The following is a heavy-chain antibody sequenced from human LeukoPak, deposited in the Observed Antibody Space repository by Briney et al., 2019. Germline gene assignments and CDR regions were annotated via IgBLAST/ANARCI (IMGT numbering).Heavy chain of an antibody. D-gene: IGHD1-26*01. Sequence: GGSLRLSCAASGFTFSSYAMSWVRQAPGKGLEWVSAISGSGGSTYYADSVKGRFTISRDNSKNTLYLQTNSLRAEDTAVYYCAKDREFKWELPYFDYWGQGTLVTVSS. CDR1: GFTFSSYA. V-gene: IGHV3-23*01. CDR3: AKDREFKWELPYFDY. J-gene: IGHJ4*02. CDR2: ISGSGGST.